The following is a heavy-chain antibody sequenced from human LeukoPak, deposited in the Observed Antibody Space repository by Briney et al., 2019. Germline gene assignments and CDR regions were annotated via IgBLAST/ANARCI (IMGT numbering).Heavy chain of an antibody. CDR3: VRDRYGNWFDP. Sequence: PSETLSLTCTVSGGSLSSGDYYWTWIRQPPGRGLEWIGYIHYSGSTYYNPSLKSRVIISLDTSKNQFSLKLSSVTAADTAVYYCVRDRYGNWFDPWGQGTLVTVSS. CDR2: IHYSGST. D-gene: IGHD3-9*01. V-gene: IGHV4-31*03. J-gene: IGHJ5*02. CDR1: GGSLSSGDYY.